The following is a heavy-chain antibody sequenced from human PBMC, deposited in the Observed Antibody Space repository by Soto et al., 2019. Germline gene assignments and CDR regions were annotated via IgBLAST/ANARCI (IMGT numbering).Heavy chain of an antibody. CDR2: LSGSGGTT. CDR1: GVTFSNYA. CDR3: AKQRADYGSGADTFYFDS. J-gene: IGHJ4*02. Sequence: PGGSLRLSCTVSGVTFSNYAMNWVRQAPGKXLEWVSSLSGSGGTTYYADSVEGRFIISRDNSKNTLYLLMNSLRAEDTALYYCAKQRADYGSGADTFYFDSWGQGSLVTVSS. D-gene: IGHD3-10*01. V-gene: IGHV3-23*01.